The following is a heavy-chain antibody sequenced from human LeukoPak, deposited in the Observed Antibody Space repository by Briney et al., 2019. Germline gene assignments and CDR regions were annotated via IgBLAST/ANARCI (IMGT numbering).Heavy chain of an antibody. CDR2: INHSGST. J-gene: IGHJ4*02. V-gene: IGHV4-34*01. CDR1: GGSFSGYY. D-gene: IGHD3-10*01. Sequence: SETLSLTCAVYGGSFSGYYWSWIRQPPGKGLEWIGEINHSGSTNYNPSLKSRVTMSVDTSKNQFSLKLSFVTAADTAVYYCARELSYIPFDYWGQGTLVTVSS. CDR3: ARELSYIPFDY.